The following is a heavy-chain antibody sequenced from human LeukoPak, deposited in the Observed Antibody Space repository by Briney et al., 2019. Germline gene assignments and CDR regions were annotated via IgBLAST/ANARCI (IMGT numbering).Heavy chain of an antibody. V-gene: IGHV1-2*02. CDR3: ARLPVIVGAWSPIDY. J-gene: IGHJ4*02. CDR2: INPESGGT. Sequence: GASVKVSCKASGYTFTGYYMHWVRQAPGQGLEWMGWINPESGGTNYAQKFQGRVTMTRDTSISTAYMELTSLRSDDTAVYYRARLPVIVGAWSPIDYWGQGTRVTVSS. D-gene: IGHD1-26*01. CDR1: GYTFTGYY.